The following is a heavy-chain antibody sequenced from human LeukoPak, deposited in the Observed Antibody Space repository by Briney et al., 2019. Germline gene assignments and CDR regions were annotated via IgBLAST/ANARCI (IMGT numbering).Heavy chain of an antibody. CDR2: IYYSGST. J-gene: IGHJ4*02. V-gene: IGHV4-39*01. D-gene: IGHD3-10*01. CDR3: ARLGRSYGSGSYPVDY. Sequence: SETLSLTCTVSGSSISSYYWGWIRQPPGKGLEWIGSIYYSGSTYYNPSLKSRVTISVDTSMNQFSLKLSSVTAADTAVYYCARLGRSYGSGSYPVDYWGQGTLVTVSS. CDR1: GSSISSYY.